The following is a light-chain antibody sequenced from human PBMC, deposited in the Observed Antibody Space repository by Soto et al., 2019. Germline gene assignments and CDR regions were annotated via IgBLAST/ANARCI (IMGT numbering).Light chain of an antibody. CDR2: GAS. CDR3: QQYNNWPPAWT. Sequence: IVMTQSPATLSVSPGERATLSCRASQSVTSNFDWYQQKPGQAPRLLIYGASTRATGIPARFSGSGSGTEFTLTISSLQSEDFAVYYCQQYNNWPPAWTVGQGTKVELK. CDR1: QSVTSN. V-gene: IGKV3-15*01. J-gene: IGKJ1*01.